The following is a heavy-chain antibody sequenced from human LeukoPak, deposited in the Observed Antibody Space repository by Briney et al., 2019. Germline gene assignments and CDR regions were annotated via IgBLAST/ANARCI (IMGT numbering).Heavy chain of an antibody. CDR3: ARDLYYYGSETLFDY. J-gene: IGHJ4*02. D-gene: IGHD3-10*01. CDR1: GGSISSGSYY. V-gene: IGHV4-61*02. Sequence: SETLSLTCTVAGGSISSGSYYWSWIRQPAGRGLEGFGRIYTSGSTNYNTYLKSRVTISVDTSKNQFSLKLRSVTAADTAVYYCARDLYYYGSETLFDYWGQGTLVTVSS. CDR2: IYTSGST.